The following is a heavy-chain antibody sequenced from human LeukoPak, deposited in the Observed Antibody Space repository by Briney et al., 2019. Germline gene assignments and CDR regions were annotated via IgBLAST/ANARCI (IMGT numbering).Heavy chain of an antibody. D-gene: IGHD4-11*01. CDR2: IGYDGTNE. CDR3: ARDLYINYVRYFHH. CDR1: GFTFSSYG. J-gene: IGHJ1*01. Sequence: QPGRSLRLSCAASGFTFSSYGMHWVRQAPGKGLEWVALIGYDGTNEYYADSVKGRFTISRDNSKNTLYLQMNSLRAEDTAVYYCARDLYINYVRYFHHWGQGTLVTVSS. V-gene: IGHV3-33*01.